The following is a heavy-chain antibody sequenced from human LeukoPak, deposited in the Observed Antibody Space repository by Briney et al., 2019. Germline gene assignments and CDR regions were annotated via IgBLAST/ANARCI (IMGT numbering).Heavy chain of an antibody. J-gene: IGHJ6*03. V-gene: IGHV1-2*02. D-gene: IGHD3-10*01. CDR2: VNPNSGGT. CDR3: ARGDMVRGLYYMDV. CDR1: GYTFIGYY. Sequence: ASVKVSCKASGYTFIGYYVHWVRQAPGRGLEWMGWVNPNSGGTDYAQKFQGRITMTRETSISTDYMELNSLRSDDTAVYYCARGDMVRGLYYMDVWGRGTTVTVSS.